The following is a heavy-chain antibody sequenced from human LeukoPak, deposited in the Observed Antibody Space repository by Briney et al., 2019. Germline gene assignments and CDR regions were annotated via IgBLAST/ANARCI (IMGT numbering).Heavy chain of an antibody. CDR3: ARGVIPYDGSGYEDAFDI. Sequence: PSETLSLTCTVSGGSISSGNYYWSWIRQPAGKGLEWIGRTYTSGSTNYNPSLKSRVTISVDTSKNQFSLKLSSVTAADTAVYYCARGVIPYDGSGYEDAFDIWGQGAMVTVSS. CDR1: GGSISSGNYY. J-gene: IGHJ3*02. CDR2: TYTSGST. V-gene: IGHV4-61*02. D-gene: IGHD3-22*01.